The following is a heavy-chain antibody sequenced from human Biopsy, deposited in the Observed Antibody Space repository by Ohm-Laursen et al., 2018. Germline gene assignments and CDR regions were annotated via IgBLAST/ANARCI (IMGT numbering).Heavy chain of an antibody. V-gene: IGHV4-59*01. D-gene: IGHD2/OR15-2a*01. Sequence: VTLSLTCTVSGGSISSDYWSWIRQTPGKGLEWIGNIYYSGSTNYNPSLKSRVTISVDTSKNQFSLRLNSVTAADTAVYYCARATNSTGWPYYYFYGMDVWGQGTTVTVSS. CDR1: GGSISSDY. J-gene: IGHJ6*02. CDR2: IYYSGST. CDR3: ARATNSTGWPYYYFYGMDV.